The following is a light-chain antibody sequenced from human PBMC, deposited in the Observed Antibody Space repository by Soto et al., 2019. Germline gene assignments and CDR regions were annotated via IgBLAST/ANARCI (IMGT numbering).Light chain of an antibody. CDR2: KAS. CDR1: QTISIW. J-gene: IGKJ4*01. V-gene: IGKV1-5*03. CDR3: QQYNPSPLP. Sequence: DIQMTQSPSTLSASVGDRVTITCRASQTISIWLAWYQQKPGKAPNLLIYKASSLESGVPSRFSGSGSGTEFTLTIPRPQPNDFATYYYQQYNPSPLPSGGGTKVEI.